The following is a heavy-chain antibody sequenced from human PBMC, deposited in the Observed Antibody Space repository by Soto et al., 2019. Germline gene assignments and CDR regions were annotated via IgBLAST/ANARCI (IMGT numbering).Heavy chain of an antibody. J-gene: IGHJ4*02. Sequence: QVQLVQSGAEVKKPGASVKVSCEASGYPFSAFDINWVRQAGGQGLEWIGWMNPDSGDTAFAQRFQDRITMTRSTSIRTAYMELSRLTSDDTAVYVCVRQPGGVATPGDDYWGQGTLVTVSS. CDR3: VRQPGGVATPGDDY. V-gene: IGHV1-8*01. CDR2: MNPDSGDT. CDR1: GYPFSAFD. D-gene: IGHD2-15*01.